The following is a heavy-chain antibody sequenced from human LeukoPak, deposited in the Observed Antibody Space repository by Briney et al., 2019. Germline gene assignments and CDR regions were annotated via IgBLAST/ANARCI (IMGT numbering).Heavy chain of an antibody. CDR1: GGSILTTNW. CDR2: VHLSGAS. V-gene: IGHV4-4*02. D-gene: IGHD1-26*01. Sequence: SGTLSLTCPVSGGSILTTNWWSWVRQAPGKGLEWIGEVHLSGASNYNPSLKSRVSMSIDKSRNRLSLELTSVTAADTAIYYCARESGAFSPFGFWGQGTLVTVSS. J-gene: IGHJ4*02. CDR3: ARESGAFSPFGF.